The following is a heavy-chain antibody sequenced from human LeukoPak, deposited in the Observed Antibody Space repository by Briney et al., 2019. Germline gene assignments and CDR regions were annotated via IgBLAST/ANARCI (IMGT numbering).Heavy chain of an antibody. V-gene: IGHV3-30-3*01. CDR2: ISYDGSNK. Sequence: SLRLSCAASGFTFSSYAMHWVRQAPGKGREGVAVISYDGSNKYYADSVKGRFTISRDNSKNTLYLQMNSLRAEDTAVYYCAREGDYGDYFDSWGQGTLVPVS. J-gene: IGHJ4*02. CDR3: AREGDYGDYFDS. D-gene: IGHD4-17*01. CDR1: GFTFSSYA.